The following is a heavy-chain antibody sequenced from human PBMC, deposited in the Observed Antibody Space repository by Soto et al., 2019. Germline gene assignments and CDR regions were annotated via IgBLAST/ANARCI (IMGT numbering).Heavy chain of an antibody. V-gene: IGHV1-3*05. D-gene: IGHD2-21*01. CDR2: INAGNGNT. Sequence: QVQVVRSGAEEKKPGASVKVSCKASGYTFTSYAMHWVRQAPGQRLEWMGWINAGNGNTKHSQKFQGRVTITRDTSASTAYMELSSLRPEDTVVSYCPRGGEPIDYWGQVTLVTVSS. CDR1: GYTFTSYA. J-gene: IGHJ4*02. CDR3: PRGGEPIDY.